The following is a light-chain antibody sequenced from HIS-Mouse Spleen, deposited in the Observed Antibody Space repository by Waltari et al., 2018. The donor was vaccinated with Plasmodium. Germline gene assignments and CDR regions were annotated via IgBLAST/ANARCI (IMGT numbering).Light chain of an antibody. CDR3: QAWDSSTVV. CDR2: QDS. Sequence: SYELTQPPSVSVSPGQTASTTSSGDHLGDKHACWYQQQLGQSPVLVIYQDSKRPSGIPERFSGSNSGNTATLTISGTQAMDEADYYCQAWDSSTVVFGGGTKLTVL. J-gene: IGLJ2*01. CDR1: HLGDKH. V-gene: IGLV3-1*01.